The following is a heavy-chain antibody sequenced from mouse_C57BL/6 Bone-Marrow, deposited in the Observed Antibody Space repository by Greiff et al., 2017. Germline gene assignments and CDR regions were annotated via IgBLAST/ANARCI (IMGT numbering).Heavy chain of an antibody. J-gene: IGHJ2*01. D-gene: IGHD3-3*01. Sequence: VKLLESGAELVKPGASVKMSCKASGYTFTSYWITWVKQRPGQGLEWIGDIYPGSGSTNYNEKFKSKATLTVDTSSSTAYMQLSSLTSEDSAVYYCARLGTGDYFDYWGQGTTLTVSS. V-gene: IGHV1-55*01. CDR1: GYTFTSYW. CDR3: ARLGTGDYFDY. CDR2: IYPGSGST.